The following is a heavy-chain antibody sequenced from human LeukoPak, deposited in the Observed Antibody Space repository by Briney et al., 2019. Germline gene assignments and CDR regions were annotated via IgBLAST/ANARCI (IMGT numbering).Heavy chain of an antibody. CDR1: GFTFSSYW. CDR2: INIDGSST. V-gene: IGHV3-74*01. D-gene: IGHD6-13*01. Sequence: PGGSLRLSCAASGFTFSSYWMHWVRQAPGKGLVWVSRINIDGSSTSYADSVKGRFPILRDNAKNTVYLQMNSLRAEDTAVYYCARDGSYSSPEGGYWGQGTLVTVSS. CDR3: ARDGSYSSPEGGY. J-gene: IGHJ4*02.